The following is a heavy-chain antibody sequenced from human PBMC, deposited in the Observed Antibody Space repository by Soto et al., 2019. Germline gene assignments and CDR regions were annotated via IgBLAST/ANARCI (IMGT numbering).Heavy chain of an antibody. CDR3: ARDREGGYSYGSFQH. J-gene: IGHJ1*01. Sequence: SVKVSCKASGGTFSSYAISWVRQAPGQGPEWMGGIIPIFGTANYAQKFQGRVTITADKSTSTVYMELSSLRSEDTAVYYCARDREGGYSYGSFQHWGQGTLVTVSS. CDR2: IIPIFGTA. CDR1: GGTFSSYA. V-gene: IGHV1-69*06. D-gene: IGHD5-18*01.